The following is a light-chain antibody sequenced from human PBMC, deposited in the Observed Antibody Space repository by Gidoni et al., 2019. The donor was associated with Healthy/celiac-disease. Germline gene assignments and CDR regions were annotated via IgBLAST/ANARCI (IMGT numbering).Light chain of an antibody. Sequence: SYELTQPPSVPVSPGQTASITCSGDKLGDKYACWYQQKPGQSPVLVIYQDSKRPSGIPARFSGSNSGNTATLTISGTQAMDEADYYCQAWDSSNVVFGGGTKLTVL. CDR3: QAWDSSNVV. V-gene: IGLV3-1*01. CDR1: KLGDKY. J-gene: IGLJ2*01. CDR2: QDS.